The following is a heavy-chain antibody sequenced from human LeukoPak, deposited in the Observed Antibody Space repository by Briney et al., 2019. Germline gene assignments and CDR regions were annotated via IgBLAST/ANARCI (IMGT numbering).Heavy chain of an antibody. CDR3: AREKNDYGDYSYMDV. V-gene: IGHV3-30*02. CDR1: DCTISYYG. D-gene: IGHD4-17*01. J-gene: IGHJ6*03. Sequence: GGSLRLSCAASDCTISYYGMHWVRQAPGKGLEWVGFIRYDGSNKYCADSVKGRFTVSRDNPKNTLYLQMNSLRAEDTAAYYCAREKNDYGDYSYMDVWGKGTTVTVSS. CDR2: IRYDGSNK.